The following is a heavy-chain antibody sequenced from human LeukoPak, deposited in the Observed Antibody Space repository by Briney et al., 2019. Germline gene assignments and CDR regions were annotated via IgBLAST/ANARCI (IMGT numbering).Heavy chain of an antibody. D-gene: IGHD2-2*01. V-gene: IGHV3-23*01. CDR2: ITSGGGST. CDR1: GFTFSTYA. J-gene: IGHJ4*02. Sequence: GGSLRLPCAASGFTFSTYAMSWVRQAPGKGLEWVSTITSGGGSTYYADSVKGRFTISRDSSKNTLYLRVNSLRAEDTAVYYCARDHPNCAGTSCLLFDYWGQGTLVTVSS. CDR3: ARDHPNCAGTSCLLFDY.